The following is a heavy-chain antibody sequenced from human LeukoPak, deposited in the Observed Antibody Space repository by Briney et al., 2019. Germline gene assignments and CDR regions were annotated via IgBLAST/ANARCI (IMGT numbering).Heavy chain of an antibody. V-gene: IGHV3-9*01. CDR3: AKDRDLYYYYGMDV. CDR1: GFTFDDYA. CDR2: ISWNSGSI. Sequence: GRSLRLSCAASGFTFDDYATHWVRQAPGKGLEWVSGISWNSGSIGYADSVKGRFTISRDNAKNSLYLQMNSLRAEDTALYYCAKDRDLYYYYGMDVWGQGTTVTVSS. J-gene: IGHJ6*02.